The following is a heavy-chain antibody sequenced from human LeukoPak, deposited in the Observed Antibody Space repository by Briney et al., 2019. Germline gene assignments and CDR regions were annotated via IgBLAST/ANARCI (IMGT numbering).Heavy chain of an antibody. CDR3: AVRGYSYGRSY. V-gene: IGHV4-34*01. D-gene: IGHD5-18*01. CDR1: GGSFSGYY. J-gene: IGHJ4*02. CDR2: INHSGST. Sequence: SETLSLTCAVYGGSFSGYYWSWIRQPPGKGLEWIGEINHSGSTNYNPSLKSRVTISVDTSKNQFSLKLSSVTAADTAVYYCAVRGYSYGRSYWGQGTLVTVSS.